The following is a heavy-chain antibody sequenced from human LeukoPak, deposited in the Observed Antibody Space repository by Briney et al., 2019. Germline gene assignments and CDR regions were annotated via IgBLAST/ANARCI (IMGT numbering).Heavy chain of an antibody. D-gene: IGHD1-26*01. CDR1: GGSFSGYY. V-gene: IGHV4-34*01. Sequence: SETLSLTCAVYGGSFSGYYWSWLRHPPGKGLEWLGEINHSGSSNYNPSLKSRVSISLETSKNQFSLKLTSVTAADTAVYYCARVQAEVGPGHWGQGTLVTVSS. CDR3: ARVQAEVGPGH. J-gene: IGHJ4*02. CDR2: INHSGSS.